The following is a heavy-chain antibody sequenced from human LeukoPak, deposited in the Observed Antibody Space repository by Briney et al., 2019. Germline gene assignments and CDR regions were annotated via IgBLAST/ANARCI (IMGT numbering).Heavy chain of an antibody. CDR2: ISGSAGRT. CDR1: GFTFRSYP. CDR3: AKDLPAGSWGSVDFYYGLDV. D-gene: IGHD3-16*01. Sequence: PGGSLRLSCAASGFTFRSYPMNWVRQAPGKGVEWVSFISGSAGRTYYADSVQGRFTISRDNSKDTLYLQVNSLRADDTAVYYCAKDLPAGSWGSVDFYYGLDVWGQGTTVTVSS. V-gene: IGHV3-23*01. J-gene: IGHJ6*02.